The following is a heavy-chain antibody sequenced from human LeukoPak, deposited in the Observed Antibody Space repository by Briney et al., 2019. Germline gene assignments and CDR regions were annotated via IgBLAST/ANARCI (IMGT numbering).Heavy chain of an antibody. CDR2: INPNSGGT. CDR3: ARDEDHRPYYYYGMDV. V-gene: IGHV1-2*02. CDR1: GYSFTCYY. J-gene: IGHJ6*02. Sequence: ASVKVSCKASGYSFTCYYMHWVRQAPGQGLEWMGWINPNSGGTNYAQKFQGRVTMTRDTSISTAYMELSRLRSDDTAVYYCARDEDHRPYYYYGMDVWGQGTTVTVSS.